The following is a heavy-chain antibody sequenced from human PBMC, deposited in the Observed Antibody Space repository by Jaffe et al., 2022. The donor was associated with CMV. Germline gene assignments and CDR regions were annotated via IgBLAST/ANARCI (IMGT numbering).Heavy chain of an antibody. Sequence: QVQLVQSGAEVQKSGASVKVSCKASGYSFTGYYVHWARQAPGQGLEWMGWINPNSGGVSYAQKFQDRVTMTRDTSTSTAYMELSWLRFDDTAVYFCARGSLLPTPTTWRWGFGDATRRILGSPHRSGVDVWGQGTTITVSS. CDR2: INPNSGGV. CDR3: ARGSLLPTPTTWRWGFGDATRRILGSPHRSGVDV. V-gene: IGHV1-2*02. CDR1: GYSFTGYY. D-gene: IGHD1-26*01. J-gene: IGHJ6*02.